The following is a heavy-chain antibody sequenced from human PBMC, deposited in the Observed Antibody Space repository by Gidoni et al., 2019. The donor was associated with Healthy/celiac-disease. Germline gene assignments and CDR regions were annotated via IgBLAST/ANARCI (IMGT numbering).Heavy chain of an antibody. V-gene: IGHV1-2*06. J-gene: IGHJ3*02. CDR1: GYTFTGYY. Sequence: QVQLVQSGAEVKKPGASVKVPCKASGYTFTGYYMHWVRQAPGQGLEWMGRINPNSGGTNYAQKFQGRVTMTRDTSISTAYMELSRLRSDDTAVYYCATLRFLEWLLSDEDAFDIWGQGTMVTVSS. CDR2: INPNSGGT. D-gene: IGHD3-3*01. CDR3: ATLRFLEWLLSDEDAFDI.